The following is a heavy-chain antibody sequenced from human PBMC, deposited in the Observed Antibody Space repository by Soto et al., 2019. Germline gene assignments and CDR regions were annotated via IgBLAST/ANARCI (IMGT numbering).Heavy chain of an antibody. CDR1: GFTFTSYA. V-gene: IGHV3-23*01. D-gene: IGHD2-2*01. CDR3: GRICCCSSPSCYEGHYYYGMDV. CDR2: ISGSGRT. Sequence: GGSLRLSCVASGFTFTSYAMTWVRQAPGKGLEWVSAISGSGRTYYADSVKGHFTISRDNSMNTLYLQVNSLRAEDTAVYYCGRICCCSSPSCYEGHYYYGMDVWGQGTTVTVSS. J-gene: IGHJ6*02.